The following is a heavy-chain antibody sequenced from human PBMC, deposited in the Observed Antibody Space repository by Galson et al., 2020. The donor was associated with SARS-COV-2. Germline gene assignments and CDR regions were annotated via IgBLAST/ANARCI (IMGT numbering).Heavy chain of an antibody. Sequence: GGSLRLSCAASGFIYRHYGMHWVRQAPGKGLEWVAAISHDGRDDYYADSVRGRFTISKDNSKNTQYLQMNSLRAEDTAIYYCARWIHDALDIWGRGTMVTGSS. D-gene: IGHD5-12*01. CDR2: ISHDGRDD. CDR3: ARWIHDALDI. J-gene: IGHJ3*02. CDR1: GFIYRHYG. V-gene: IGHV3-30*03.